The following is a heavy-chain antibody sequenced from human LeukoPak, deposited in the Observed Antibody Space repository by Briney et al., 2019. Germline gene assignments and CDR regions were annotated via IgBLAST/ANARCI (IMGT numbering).Heavy chain of an antibody. CDR1: GYTFTDYY. D-gene: IGHD4-23*01. Sequence: GASVKVSCKASGYTFTDYYMHWVRQAPGQGLEWMGWINPNSGGTNYAQKFQGRVTMTSDTSISTAYMELSRLRSDNTAVYYCARDLYGGTSATFDYWGQGTLVTVSS. CDR2: INPNSGGT. V-gene: IGHV1-2*02. J-gene: IGHJ4*02. CDR3: ARDLYGGTSATFDY.